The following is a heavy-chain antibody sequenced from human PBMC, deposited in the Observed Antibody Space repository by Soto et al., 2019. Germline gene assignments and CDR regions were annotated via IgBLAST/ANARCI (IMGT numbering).Heavy chain of an antibody. Sequence: GVLRLSCAASGFTFSSYGMHWVRQAPGKGLEWVAVISHDGSNKYYADSVKGRFTISRDNSKNTLYLQMNSLTTEDTAVYYCAKAHSSGYYLFDYWGQGTLVTVSS. CDR2: ISHDGSNK. CDR3: AKAHSSGYYLFDY. CDR1: GFTFSSYG. J-gene: IGHJ4*02. D-gene: IGHD3-22*01. V-gene: IGHV3-30*18.